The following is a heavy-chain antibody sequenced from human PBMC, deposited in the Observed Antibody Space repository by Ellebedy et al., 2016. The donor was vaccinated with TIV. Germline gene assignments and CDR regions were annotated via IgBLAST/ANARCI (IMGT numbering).Heavy chain of an antibody. Sequence: GESLKISCAASGFTFSNYAMSWVRQTPGRGLEWVSGFGLSGDTTYYADSVKGRFTVSRDNSKNTLYLQMDSLRAEDTAVYYCAKPRTTGSSSSRKGPFDYWGQGTLVTVSS. CDR1: GFTFSNYA. D-gene: IGHD6-6*01. CDR3: AKPRTTGSSSSRKGPFDY. CDR2: FGLSGDTT. V-gene: IGHV3-23*01. J-gene: IGHJ4*02.